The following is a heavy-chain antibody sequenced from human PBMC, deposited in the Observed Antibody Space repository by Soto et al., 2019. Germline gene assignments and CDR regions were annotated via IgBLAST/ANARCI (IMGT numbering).Heavy chain of an antibody. D-gene: IGHD3-3*01. J-gene: IGHJ6*02. CDR1: GYRFTSYA. CDR3: ARERGGITIFGVALGMDV. Sequence: QDQIVQSGAEVRKPGASVKVSCKTAGYRFTSYAMHWVRQAPGQRLEWMGWINGGNGNTKYSQKFQGRVTISRDTSASTAYMELSSLRSEDTAVYFCARERGGITIFGVALGMDVWGQGTTVTVSS. CDR2: INGGNGNT. V-gene: IGHV1-3*01.